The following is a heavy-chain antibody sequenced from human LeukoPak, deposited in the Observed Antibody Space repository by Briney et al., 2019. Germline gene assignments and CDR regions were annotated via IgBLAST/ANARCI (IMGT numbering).Heavy chain of an antibody. CDR2: INHSGST. CDR1: GGSFSGYY. CDR3: ARYCSGGSCYGTGSFDY. Sequence: PSETLSLTCAVYGGSFSGYYWSWIRQPPGKGLEWIGEINHSGSTNYNPSLKSRVTISVDTSKNQFSLKLGSVTAADTAVYYCARYCSGGSCYGTGSFDYWGQGTLVTVSS. V-gene: IGHV4-34*01. D-gene: IGHD2-15*01. J-gene: IGHJ4*02.